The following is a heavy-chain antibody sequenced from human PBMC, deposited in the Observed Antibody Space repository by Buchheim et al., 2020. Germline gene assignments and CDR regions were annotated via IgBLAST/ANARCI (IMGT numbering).Heavy chain of an antibody. CDR3: ARVYYDILTGWSKYNWFDP. V-gene: IGHV1-69*01. CDR2: SIPIFGTA. D-gene: IGHD3-9*01. Sequence: QVQLVQSGAEVKKPGSSVKVSCKASGGTFSSYAISWVRQAPGQGLEWMGGSIPIFGTANYAQKFQGRVTITADESTSTAYMELSSLRSEDTAVYYCARVYYDILTGWSKYNWFDPWGQGTL. J-gene: IGHJ5*02. CDR1: GGTFSSYA.